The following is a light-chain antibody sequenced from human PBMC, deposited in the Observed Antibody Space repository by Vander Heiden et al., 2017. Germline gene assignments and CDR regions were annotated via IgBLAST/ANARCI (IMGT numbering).Light chain of an antibody. Sequence: DIVLTQSPGTLSLSPGERATLSCRASQTISSSHLAWYQQKPGQAPRLLIYTASSRATGIPDRFSGSGSGTDFTLTISRLEPEDFAVYYCQQYGSSLWTFGQGTKVKIK. CDR1: QTISSSH. V-gene: IGKV3-20*01. J-gene: IGKJ1*01. CDR2: TAS. CDR3: QQYGSSLWT.